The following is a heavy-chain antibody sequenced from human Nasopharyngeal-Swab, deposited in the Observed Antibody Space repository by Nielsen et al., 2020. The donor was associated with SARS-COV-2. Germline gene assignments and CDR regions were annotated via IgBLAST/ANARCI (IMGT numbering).Heavy chain of an antibody. J-gene: IGHJ6*02. Sequence: ASVKVSCKVSGYTLTDLSMHWVRQAPGKGLEWMGGFDPEDGETIYAQKFQGRVTMTEDTSTDTAYMELSRLRSEDTAVYYCATEPIPGIAVAGTHYYYYYGMDVWGQGTTVTVSS. D-gene: IGHD6-19*01. CDR2: FDPEDGET. V-gene: IGHV1-24*01. CDR3: ATEPIPGIAVAGTHYYYYYGMDV. CDR1: GYTLTDLS.